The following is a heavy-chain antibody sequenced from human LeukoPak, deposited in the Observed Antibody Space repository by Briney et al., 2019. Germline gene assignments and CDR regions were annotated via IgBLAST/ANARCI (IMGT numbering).Heavy chain of an antibody. Sequence: GGSLRLSCGASGFAFRTYSMSWVRQAPGKGLEWVSYISSSSGSKHYADSVRGRFAISRDNAKNSLYLQMNSLRGEDTAVYYCARGRQWRGFDYWGQGALVTVSS. CDR2: ISSSSGSK. V-gene: IGHV3-48*01. D-gene: IGHD6-19*01. CDR3: ARGRQWRGFDY. CDR1: GFAFRTYS. J-gene: IGHJ4*02.